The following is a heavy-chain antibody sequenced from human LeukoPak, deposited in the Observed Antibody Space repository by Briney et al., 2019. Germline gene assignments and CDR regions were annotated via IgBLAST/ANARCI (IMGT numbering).Heavy chain of an antibody. V-gene: IGHV3-23*01. CDR1: GFTFSTYA. J-gene: IGHJ4*02. CDR3: AKGTTTLVVTKIDY. Sequence: GGSLRLSCAASGFTFSTYAMSWVRQAPGKGLEWVSVISGSGGSTYYADPVKGRFTISRDNSKNTLYLQMNSLRAEDTAVYYCAKGTTTLVVTKIDYWGQGTLVTVSS. CDR2: ISGSGGST. D-gene: IGHD4-23*01.